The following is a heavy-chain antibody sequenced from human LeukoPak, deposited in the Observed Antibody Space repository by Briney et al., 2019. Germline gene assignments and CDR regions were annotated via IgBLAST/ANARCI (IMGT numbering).Heavy chain of an antibody. CDR1: GYTFTSYY. J-gene: IGHJ4*02. CDR2: INPSGGST. CDR3: ARDGAAAGYFDY. Sequence: ASVKVSCKASGYTFTSYYVHWVRQAPGQGLEWMGIINPSGGSTCYAQKFQGRVTMTRDTSTSTVYMELSSLRSEDTAVYYCARDGAAAGYFDYWGQGTLVTVSS. V-gene: IGHV1-46*01. D-gene: IGHD6-13*01.